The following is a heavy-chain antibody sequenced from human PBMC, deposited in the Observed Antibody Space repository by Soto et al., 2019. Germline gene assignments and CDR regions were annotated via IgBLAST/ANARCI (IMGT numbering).Heavy chain of an antibody. CDR3: ARGTTRFPITMVRGVIIDY. CDR1: GGSFSGYY. D-gene: IGHD3-10*01. CDR2: INHSGST. V-gene: IGHV4-34*01. Sequence: SETLSLTCAVYGGSFSGYYWSRIRQPPGKGLEWIGEINHSGSTNYNPSLKSRVTISVDTSKNQFSLKLSSVTAADTAVYYCARGTTRFPITMVRGVIIDYWGQGTLVTVSS. J-gene: IGHJ4*02.